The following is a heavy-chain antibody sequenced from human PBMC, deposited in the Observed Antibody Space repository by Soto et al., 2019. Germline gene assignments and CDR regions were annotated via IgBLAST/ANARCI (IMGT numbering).Heavy chain of an antibody. D-gene: IGHD4-17*01. CDR1: GGTFSSHS. V-gene: IGHV1-69*01. CDR2: IITLFGTA. CDR3: AREVGYGDFSAALLD. J-gene: IGHJ4*02. Sequence: VQLMQSGAEVKQPGSSVNVSCKASGGTFSSHSINWVRQAPGQGLEWMGGIITLFGTANYAQNFQGRVTITADQYTITAYMERNSLRSADAAVYYCAREVGYGDFSAALLDWGQGTLVSDSS.